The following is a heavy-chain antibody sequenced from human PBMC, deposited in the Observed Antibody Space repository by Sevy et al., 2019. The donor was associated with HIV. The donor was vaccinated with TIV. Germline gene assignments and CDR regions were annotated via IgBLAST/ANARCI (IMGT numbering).Heavy chain of an antibody. CDR1: GFTFLGST. J-gene: IGHJ4*02. CDR2: FRSRPNNYTT. D-gene: IGHD3-22*01. CDR3: VGETPYYDISAYYPLGF. V-gene: IGHV3-73*01. Sequence: GESLKISCAASGFTFLGSTVHWVRQASGKGLEWVGLFRSRPNNYTTAYSESVKGRFTISRDDSKNSAFLQMNSLKTEDTAVYFCVGETPYYDISAYYPLGFWGQGTLVTVSS.